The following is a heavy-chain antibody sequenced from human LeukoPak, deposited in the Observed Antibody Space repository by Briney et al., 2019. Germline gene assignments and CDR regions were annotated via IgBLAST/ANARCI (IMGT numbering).Heavy chain of an antibody. V-gene: IGHV3-11*01. CDR1: GFTFSDYY. D-gene: IGHD1-26*01. CDR3: ARVRDSGSYYALPRWGFDI. CDR2: ISSSGSTI. J-gene: IGHJ3*02. Sequence: PGGSLRLSCAASGFTFSDYYMSWIRQAPGKGLEWVSYISSSGSTIYHADSVKGRFTISRDNAKNSLYLQMNSLRAEDTAVYYCARVRDSGSYYALPRWGFDIWGQGTMVTVSS.